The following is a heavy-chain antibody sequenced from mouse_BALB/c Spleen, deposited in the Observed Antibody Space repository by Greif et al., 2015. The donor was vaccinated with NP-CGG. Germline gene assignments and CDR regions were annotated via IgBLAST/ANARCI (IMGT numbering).Heavy chain of an antibody. CDR1: GFTFSSYA. CDR3: ARRDGNYVYYFDY. J-gene: IGHJ2*01. V-gene: IGHV5-9-4*01. Sequence: EVKLMESGGGSVKPGGSLKLSCAASGFTFSSYAMSWVRQSPEKRLEWVAEISSGGSYTYYPDTVTGRFTISRDNAKNTLYLEMGSLRSEDTAMYYCARRDGNYVYYFDYWGQGTTLTVSS. D-gene: IGHD2-1*01. CDR2: ISSGGSYT.